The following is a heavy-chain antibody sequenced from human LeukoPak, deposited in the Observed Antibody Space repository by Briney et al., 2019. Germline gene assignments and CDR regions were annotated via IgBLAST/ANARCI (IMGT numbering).Heavy chain of an antibody. J-gene: IGHJ3*02. Sequence: PSETLSLTCAVYGGSFSAYYWSWIRQSPGKGLEWIGEINHSGSTNYNPSLKSRVTISIDTSKKQFSLRLSSVTAADTAVYYCARGKITIVRGDDGFDIWGQGTMVTVSS. CDR1: GGSFSAYY. V-gene: IGHV4-34*01. D-gene: IGHD3-10*01. CDR2: INHSGST. CDR3: ARGKITIVRGDDGFDI.